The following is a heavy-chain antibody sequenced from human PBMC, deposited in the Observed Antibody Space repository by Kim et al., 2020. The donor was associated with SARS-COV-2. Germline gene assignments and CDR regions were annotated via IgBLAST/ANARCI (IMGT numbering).Heavy chain of an antibody. CDR2: T. Sequence: TYYNPSLKSRVTISVDTSKNQFSLKLSSVTAADTAVYYCARIQLWFHLDYWGQGTLVTVSS. V-gene: IGHV4-39*01. D-gene: IGHD5-18*01. J-gene: IGHJ4*02. CDR3: ARIQLWFHLDY.